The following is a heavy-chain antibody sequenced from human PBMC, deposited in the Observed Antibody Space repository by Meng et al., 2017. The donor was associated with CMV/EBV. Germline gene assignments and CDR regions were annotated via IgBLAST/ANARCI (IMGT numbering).Heavy chain of an antibody. J-gene: IGHJ5*02. CDR3: ARGGLWFGEFIPSNWFDP. CDR2: MNPNSGNT. V-gene: IGHV1-8*03. Sequence: VKVSCKASGYTFTSYDINWVRQATGQGLEWMGWMNPNSGNTGYAQKFQGRVTITRNTSISTAYMELSSLRSEDTAVYYCARGGLWFGEFIPSNWFDPWGQGTLVTVSS. CDR1: GYTFTSYD. D-gene: IGHD3-10*01.